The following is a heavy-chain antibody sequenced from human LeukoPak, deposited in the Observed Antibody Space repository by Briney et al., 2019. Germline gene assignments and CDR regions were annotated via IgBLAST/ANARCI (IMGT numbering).Heavy chain of an antibody. CDR3: AREGRDDFWSGYLGYMDV. Sequence: SETLSLTCTVSGGSFSSSSYYWGWIRQPPGKGLEWVGSINYRGSNYHNSSLKSRVTMSIDTSKNQFSLKLSSVTAADTAVYYCAREGRDDFWSGYLGYMDVWGKGTTVTVSS. CDR1: GGSFSSSSYY. CDR2: INYRGSN. J-gene: IGHJ6*03. V-gene: IGHV4-39*07. D-gene: IGHD3-3*01.